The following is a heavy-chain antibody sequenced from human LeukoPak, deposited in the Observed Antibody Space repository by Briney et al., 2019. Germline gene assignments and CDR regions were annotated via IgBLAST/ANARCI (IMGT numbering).Heavy chain of an antibody. CDR3: ARASVPIFGVSWGY. Sequence: GASVKVSCKASGYTFTSYGISWVRQAPGQGLEWMGWINPNSGGTNYAQKFQGRVTMTRDTSISTAYMELSRLRSDDTAVYYCARASVPIFGVSWGYWGQGTLVTVSS. V-gene: IGHV1-2*02. CDR2: INPNSGGT. J-gene: IGHJ4*02. CDR1: GYTFTSYG. D-gene: IGHD3-3*01.